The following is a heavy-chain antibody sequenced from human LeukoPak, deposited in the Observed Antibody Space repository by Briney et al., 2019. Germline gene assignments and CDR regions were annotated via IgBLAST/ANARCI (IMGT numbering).Heavy chain of an antibody. V-gene: IGHV3-23*01. D-gene: IGHD1-14*01. CDR3: AKEGAGNRLTDAFDI. Sequence: AGGSLRLSCAASGFTFSSYAMSWVRQAPGKGLEWVSAVSGSGGSTYYADSVKGRFTISRDNSKNTLYLQMNSLRAEDTAVYYCAKEGAGNRLTDAFDIWGQGTMVTVSS. CDR1: GFTFSSYA. J-gene: IGHJ3*02. CDR2: VSGSGGST.